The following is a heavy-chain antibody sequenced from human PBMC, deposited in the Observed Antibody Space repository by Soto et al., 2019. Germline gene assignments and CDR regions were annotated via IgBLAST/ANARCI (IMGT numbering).Heavy chain of an antibody. J-gene: IGHJ5*02. CDR1: GYTFTGYY. CDR2: INPNSGGT. D-gene: IGHD2-15*01. CDR3: ARDSVVVVVAVLNWFDP. Sequence: GASVKVSCKASGYTFTGYYMHWVRQAPGQGLEWMGWINPNSGGTNYAQKFQGRVTMTRDTSISTAYMELSRLRSDDTAVYYCARDSVVVVVAVLNWFDPWGQVTLVPASS. V-gene: IGHV1-2*02.